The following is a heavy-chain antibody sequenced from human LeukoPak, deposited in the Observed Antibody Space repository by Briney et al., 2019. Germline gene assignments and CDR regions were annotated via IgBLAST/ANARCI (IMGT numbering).Heavy chain of an antibody. CDR3: ARAYTSSFQSIYYYGMDV. Sequence: GGSLRLSWAASGFTVRTNYMSWVRQAPGKGLEWVSVIYTGGITYYAESVKGRFTISTDNSKNTLYLQMNSLRAEDTAVYYCARAYTSSFQSIYYYGMDVWGQGTTVTVSS. D-gene: IGHD6-6*01. CDR1: GFTVRTNY. V-gene: IGHV3-53*01. J-gene: IGHJ6*02. CDR2: IYTGGIT.